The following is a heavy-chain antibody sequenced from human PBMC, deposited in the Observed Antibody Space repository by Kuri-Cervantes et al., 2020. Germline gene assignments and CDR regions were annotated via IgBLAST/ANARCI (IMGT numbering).Heavy chain of an antibody. J-gene: IGHJ6*03. CDR2: INHSGST. V-gene: IGHV4-39*07. CDR1: GGSISSSSYY. Sequence: SETLSLTCTVSGGSISSSSYYWGWIRQPPGKGLEWIGEINHSGSTNYNPSLESRVTISVDTSKNQFSLKLSSVTAADTAVYYCAREGRLSGQGYYYYMDVWGKGTTVTVSS. CDR3: AREGRLSGQGYYYYMDV. D-gene: IGHD2-21*02.